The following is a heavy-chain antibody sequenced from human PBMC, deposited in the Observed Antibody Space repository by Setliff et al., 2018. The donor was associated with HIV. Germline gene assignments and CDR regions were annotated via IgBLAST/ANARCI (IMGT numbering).Heavy chain of an antibody. CDR3: ARGSGYDKGAYHYYYGMDV. D-gene: IGHD5-12*01. Sequence: GGSPRLSCAATGFTFSSYVLHWVRQAPGKGLKWVAVMSTGGDIKIYADSVKGRFTISRDNSKNTLYLQMNSLRAEDTAVYYCARGSGYDKGAYHYYYGMDVWGQGTTVTVSS. CDR1: GFTFSSYV. CDR2: MSTGGDIK. J-gene: IGHJ6*02. V-gene: IGHV3-30-3*01.